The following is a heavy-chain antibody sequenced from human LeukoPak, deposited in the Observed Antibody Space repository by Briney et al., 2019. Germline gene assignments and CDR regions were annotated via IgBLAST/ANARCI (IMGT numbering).Heavy chain of an antibody. V-gene: IGHV3-23*01. D-gene: IGHD3-10*01. CDR1: GFTFSSYS. CDR3: AKFGGGAYYFDY. CDR2: ISGGGDVT. Sequence: PGGSLRLSCAASGFTFSSYSMSWVRQAPGKGLEWVSSISGGGDVTYYADSVKGRFTISRDNSKNTLYLQMNSLRAEDTAEYYCAKFGGGAYYFDYWGQGTLITVSS. J-gene: IGHJ4*02.